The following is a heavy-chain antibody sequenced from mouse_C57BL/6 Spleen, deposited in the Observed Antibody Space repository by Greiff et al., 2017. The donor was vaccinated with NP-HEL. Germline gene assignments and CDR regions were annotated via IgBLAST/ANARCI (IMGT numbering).Heavy chain of an antibody. CDR1: GYAFSSYW. Sequence: QVQLKESGAELVKPGASVKISCKASGYAFSSYWMNWVKQRPGKGLEWIGQIYPGDGDTNYNGKFKGKATLTADKSSSTAYMQLSSLTSEDSAVYFCARFTTVASYAMDYWGQGTSVTVSS. D-gene: IGHD1-1*01. J-gene: IGHJ4*01. CDR3: ARFTTVASYAMDY. V-gene: IGHV1-80*01. CDR2: IYPGDGDT.